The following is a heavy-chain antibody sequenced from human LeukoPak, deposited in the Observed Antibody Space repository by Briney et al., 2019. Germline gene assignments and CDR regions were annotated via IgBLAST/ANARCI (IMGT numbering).Heavy chain of an antibody. CDR2: ISPNNGDT. CDR3: VRSPIGASAY. CDR1: GYTFSDSY. Sequence: SVKLSCKPSGYTFSDSYIHWVRQAHGVGLQWMGWISPNNGDTNYAEDFQGRVTMTRDTSIRTAYMELTRLTLNDTAVYYCVRSPIGASAYWGRGTLVTVSS. D-gene: IGHD3-10*01. J-gene: IGHJ4*02. V-gene: IGHV1-2*02.